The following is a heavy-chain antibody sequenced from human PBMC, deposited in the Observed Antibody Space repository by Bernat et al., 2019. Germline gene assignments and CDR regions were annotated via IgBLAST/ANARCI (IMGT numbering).Heavy chain of an antibody. D-gene: IGHD5-18*01. Sequence: EVQLVESGGGLVQPGGSLRLSCAASGFTFSGYWMSWVRQAPGKGLEWVANIKQDGSEKYYVDSVKGRFNISRDHAKNSLYLQMNSLRAEDTAVYYCARVCCGYSYGPFDYWGQGTLVTVSS. CDR3: ARVCCGYSYGPFDY. V-gene: IGHV3-7*03. CDR1: GFTFSGYW. J-gene: IGHJ4*02. CDR2: IKQDGSEK.